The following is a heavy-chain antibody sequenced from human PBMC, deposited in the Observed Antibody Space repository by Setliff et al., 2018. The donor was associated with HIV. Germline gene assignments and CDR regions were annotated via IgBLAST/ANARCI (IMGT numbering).Heavy chain of an antibody. CDR1: GGSISSGSYY. J-gene: IGHJ4*02. V-gene: IGHV4-39*07. Sequence: ETLSLTCTVFGGSISSGSYYWGWIRLPPGKGLEWIGSIYYSGSPYYNPSLKSRVTTSIDTSKNQFSLKLTSVTAADTAVYYCARGLSGRCDYWGQGTLVTVSS. CDR2: IYYSGSP. D-gene: IGHD6-25*01. CDR3: ARGLSGRCDY.